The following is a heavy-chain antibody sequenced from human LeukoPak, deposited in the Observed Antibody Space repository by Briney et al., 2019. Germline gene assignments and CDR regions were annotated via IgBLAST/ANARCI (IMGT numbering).Heavy chain of an antibody. CDR3: AKDTFHRPKYSSGWYYFDY. V-gene: IGHV3-23*01. CDR1: GFTFSSYA. CDR2: ISGSGGST. D-gene: IGHD6-19*01. J-gene: IGHJ4*02. Sequence: PGGSLRLSCAASGFTFSSYAMSWVRQAPGKGLEWVSAISGSGGSTYYADSVKGRFTISRDNSKNTLYLQMNSLRAEDTAVYYCAKDTFHRPKYSSGWYYFDYWGQGTLVTVSS.